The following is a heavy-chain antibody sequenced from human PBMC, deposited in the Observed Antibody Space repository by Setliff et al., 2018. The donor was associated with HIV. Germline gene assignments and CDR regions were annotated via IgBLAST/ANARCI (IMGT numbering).Heavy chain of an antibody. V-gene: IGHV1-2*02. CDR1: GYTFTDHY. D-gene: IGHD5-12*01. CDR3: ARDANYGSSGYDREYFDY. J-gene: IGHJ4*02. Sequence: ASVKVSCKASGYTFTDHYMHWVRQAPGQGLEWMGWINPTGGGTNYAQKFQGRVTMTRDTSINTAYMEMTRLRSDDTAVYYCARDANYGSSGYDREYFDYWGQGTLVTVSS. CDR2: INPTGGGT.